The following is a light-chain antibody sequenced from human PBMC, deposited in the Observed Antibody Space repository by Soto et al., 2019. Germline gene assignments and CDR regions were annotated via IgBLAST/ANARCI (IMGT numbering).Light chain of an antibody. CDR2: GAS. Sequence: IVLTKFPGTLSLSHGERATLSCRAIQSVSNNYLAWYQQKPGQAPRLLIYGASNRATGIPDRFSGSGSGTDFTLTISSLESEDFAVYYCQQYNNWPPYTFGQGTKVDIK. J-gene: IGKJ2*01. CDR1: QSVSNNY. CDR3: QQYNNWPPYT. V-gene: IGKV3-20*01.